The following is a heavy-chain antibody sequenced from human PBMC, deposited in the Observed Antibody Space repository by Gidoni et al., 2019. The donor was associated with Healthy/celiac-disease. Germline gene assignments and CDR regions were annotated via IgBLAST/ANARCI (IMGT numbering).Heavy chain of an antibody. CDR3: ARPGSSGCMDV. V-gene: IGHV3-48*03. J-gene: IGHJ6*02. CDR1: GFTFSSYE. D-gene: IGHD6-19*01. CDR2: ISSSGSTI. Sequence: EVQLVESGGGLVQPGGSLRLSCAASGFTFSSYEMNWVRQAPGKGLEWVSYISSSGSTIYYADSVKGRFTISRDNAKKSLYLQMNSLRAEDTAVYYCARPGSSGCMDVWGQGTTVTVSS.